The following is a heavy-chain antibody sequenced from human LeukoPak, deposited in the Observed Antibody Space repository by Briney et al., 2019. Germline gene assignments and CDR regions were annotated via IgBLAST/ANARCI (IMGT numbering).Heavy chain of an antibody. D-gene: IGHD2-8*01. Sequence: SETLSLTCGVSGGSITNTNWWSWVRPPPGQGLEWIGEVYLSGLTNYNPSLSSQVIMALDTSKNPLSLSLSSVTAADTAVYYCSRENGAFSPFGYWGEGALVTVPS. CDR3: SRENGAFSPFGY. CDR2: VYLSGLT. J-gene: IGHJ4*02. V-gene: IGHV4-4*02. CDR1: GGSITNTNW.